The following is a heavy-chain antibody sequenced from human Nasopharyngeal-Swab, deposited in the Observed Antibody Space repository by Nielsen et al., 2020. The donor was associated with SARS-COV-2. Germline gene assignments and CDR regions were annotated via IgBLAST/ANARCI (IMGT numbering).Heavy chain of an antibody. Sequence: GGSLKISCVTSGFIFHKSWGSWVREIPGKGLEWVGRVKSEADGGSSEYAAPVKGRFVISRDDSRRTVSLEMKTLKTEDTGVYYCTTGGYYLDHWGPGTPVTVSS. CDR2: VKSEADGGSS. CDR1: GFIFHKSW. D-gene: IGHD3-22*01. V-gene: IGHV3-15*01. J-gene: IGHJ4*02. CDR3: TTGGYYLDH.